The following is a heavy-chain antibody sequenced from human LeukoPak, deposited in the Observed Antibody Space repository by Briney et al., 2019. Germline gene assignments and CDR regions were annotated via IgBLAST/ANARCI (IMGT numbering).Heavy chain of an antibody. CDR1: GGSIGSYY. CDR3: ARIGEMATRYYYYYMDV. D-gene: IGHD5-24*01. J-gene: IGHJ6*03. V-gene: IGHV4-59*01. Sequence: SETLSLTCTVSGGSIGSYYWSWIRQPPGKGLEWIGYIYYSGSTNYNPSLKSRVTISVDTSKNQFSLKLSSVTAADTAVYYCARIGEMATRYYYYYMDVWGKGTTVTVSS. CDR2: IYYSGST.